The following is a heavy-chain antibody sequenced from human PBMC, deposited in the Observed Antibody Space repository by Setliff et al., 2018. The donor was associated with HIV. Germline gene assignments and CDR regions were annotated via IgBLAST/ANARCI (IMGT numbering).Heavy chain of an antibody. Sequence: GGSLRLSCATSGFTFGDYPMSWFRQAPGKGLEWVSFIRTKAYRGTTEYAASVKGRFTISRDDSKTIAYLQMNSLTTEDTAVYFCTRDRRGSNSWSGYNGGFDYWGQGTLVTVSS. CDR3: TRDRRGSNSWSGYNGGFDY. D-gene: IGHD3-3*01. J-gene: IGHJ4*02. CDR1: GFTFGDYP. CDR2: IRTKAYRGTT. V-gene: IGHV3-49*03.